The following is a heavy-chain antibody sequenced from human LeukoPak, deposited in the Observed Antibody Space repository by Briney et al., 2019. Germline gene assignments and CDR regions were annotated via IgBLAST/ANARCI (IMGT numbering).Heavy chain of an antibody. Sequence: PGGSLRLSCAASGFTFSSYAMHWVRQAPGKGLEWVAVISYDGSNKYYADSVKGRFTISRDNSKNTLYLQMNSLRAEDTAVYYCAREGIPPSDLEGYATYYFDYWGQGTLVTVSS. CDR3: AREGIPPSDLEGYATYYFDY. V-gene: IGHV3-30*04. J-gene: IGHJ4*02. CDR1: GFTFSSYA. D-gene: IGHD2-2*01. CDR2: ISYDGSNK.